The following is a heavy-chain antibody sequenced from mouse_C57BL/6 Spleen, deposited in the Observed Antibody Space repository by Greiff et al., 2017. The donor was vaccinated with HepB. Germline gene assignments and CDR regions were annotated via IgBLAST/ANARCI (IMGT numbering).Heavy chain of an antibody. Sequence: QVQLKQSGAELVKPGASVKISCKASGYAFSSYWMNWVKQRPGKGLEWIGQIYPGDGDTNYNGKFKGKATLTADKSSSTAYMQLSSLTSEDSAVYCCAREGLYDPFAYWGQGTLVTVSA. CDR1: GYAFSSYW. V-gene: IGHV1-80*01. CDR3: AREGLYDPFAY. CDR2: IYPGDGDT. D-gene: IGHD2-3*01. J-gene: IGHJ3*01.